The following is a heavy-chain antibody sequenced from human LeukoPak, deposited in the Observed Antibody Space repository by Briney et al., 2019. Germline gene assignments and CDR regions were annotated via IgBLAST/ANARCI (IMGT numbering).Heavy chain of an antibody. J-gene: IGHJ6*02. CDR3: ARVGCGGSCYSYFKDYYGMDV. D-gene: IGHD2-15*01. Sequence: PSETLSLTCAVYGGSFSGYYWSWIRQPPGKGLEWIGEINHSGRTNYNPSLKSRVTISVDTSKNQFSLKLSSVTAADTAVYYCARVGCGGSCYSYFKDYYGMDVWGQATTVTVSS. CDR2: INHSGRT. CDR1: GGSFSGYY. V-gene: IGHV4-34*01.